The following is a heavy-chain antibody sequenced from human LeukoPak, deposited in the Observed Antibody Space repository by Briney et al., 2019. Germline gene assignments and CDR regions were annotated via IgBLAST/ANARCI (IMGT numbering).Heavy chain of an antibody. CDR1: GFTFSSYG. Sequence: PGGSLRLSCAASGFTFSSYGTHWVRQAPGKGLEWVAVISYDGSNKYYADSVKGRFTISRDNSKNTLYLQMNSLRAEDTAVYYCAKEAIYCSGGSCYSSGLDYWGQGTLVTVSS. V-gene: IGHV3-30*18. CDR2: ISYDGSNK. J-gene: IGHJ4*02. D-gene: IGHD2-15*01. CDR3: AKEAIYCSGGSCYSSGLDY.